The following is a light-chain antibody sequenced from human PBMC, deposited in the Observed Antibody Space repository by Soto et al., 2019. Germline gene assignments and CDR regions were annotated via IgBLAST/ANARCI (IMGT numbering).Light chain of an antibody. J-gene: IGKJ4*01. Sequence: DVQMTQSPSSLSASVGDRVTITCQASHDIGTDLNSYQHKPGKAPKLLIFDTSHLATGVPARFSGGGSDTFFTFTITNLQPDDFAVYYCEQFDSVTLTFGVGTHVEI. CDR3: EQFDSVTLT. V-gene: IGKV1-33*01. CDR2: DTS. CDR1: HDIGTD.